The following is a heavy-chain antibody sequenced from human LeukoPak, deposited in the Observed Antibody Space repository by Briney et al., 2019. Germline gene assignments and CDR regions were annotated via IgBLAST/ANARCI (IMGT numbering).Heavy chain of an antibody. D-gene: IGHD5-12*01. CDR2: IRWNSGSI. CDR3: AKDFGRSAYDRPFDY. V-gene: IGHV3-9*01. Sequence: PGGSLRLSCAASGFTFDDYAMHWVRHARGKGLEWVSGIRWNSGSIAYAASVKGRFTISRDNAKTSLYLQMNSLRAEDTALYYCAKDFGRSAYDRPFDYWGQGTLVTVSS. J-gene: IGHJ4*02. CDR1: GFTFDDYA.